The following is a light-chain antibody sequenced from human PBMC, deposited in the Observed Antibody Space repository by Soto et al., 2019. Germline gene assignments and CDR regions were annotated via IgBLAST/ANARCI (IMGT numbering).Light chain of an antibody. CDR3: QQSSNIPWT. CDR1: QSISSW. Sequence: DSQMTQNTSTLSASVGDRVIITCRASQSISSWLAWYQQKPGKAPKILIYDASSLESGVPSRFSGSGSGTDFTLTISSLQPEDFATYYCQQSSNIPWTFGQGTEVDNK. CDR2: DAS. V-gene: IGKV1-5*01. J-gene: IGKJ1*01.